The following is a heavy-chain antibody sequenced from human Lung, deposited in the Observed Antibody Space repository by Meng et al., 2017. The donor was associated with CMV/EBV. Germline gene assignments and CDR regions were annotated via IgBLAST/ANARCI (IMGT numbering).Heavy chain of an antibody. CDR2: ISFSGTTM. V-gene: IGHV3-48*04. D-gene: IGHD3-22*01. Sequence: GGSLRLSCAASGFTFSDYSLNWVRQAPGKGLEWISYISFSGTTMYYADSVKGRFTISRDYAKNSLYLQMNSLRAEDTAVYYCARNWGYNDGTSYYWGMFDYWGQGTXVTVSS. CDR3: ARNWGYNDGTSYYWGMFDY. J-gene: IGHJ4*02. CDR1: GFTFSDYS.